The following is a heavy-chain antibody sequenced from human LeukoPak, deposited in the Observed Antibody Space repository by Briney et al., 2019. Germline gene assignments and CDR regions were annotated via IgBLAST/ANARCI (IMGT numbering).Heavy chain of an antibody. D-gene: IGHD6-13*01. J-gene: IGHJ4*02. CDR3: ARHSADSSSEEIWFDY. V-gene: IGHV1-2*02. CDR1: GYTFTGYY. Sequence: EASVTVSCKASGYTFTGYYMHWVRQAPGQGLEWMGWINPNSGGTNYAQKFQGRVTMTRDTSISTAYMELSRLRSDDTAVYYCARHSADSSSEEIWFDYWGQGTLVTVSS. CDR2: INPNSGGT.